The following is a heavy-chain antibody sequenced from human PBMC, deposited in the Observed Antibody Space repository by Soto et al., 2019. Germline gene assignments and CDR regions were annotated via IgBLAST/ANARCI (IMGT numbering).Heavy chain of an antibody. CDR1: GGSFNNNE. CDR3: ATRSSGSFHFDY. D-gene: IGHD1-26*01. CDR2: IFPVFGTP. Sequence: QVQLVQSGAEVKKPGSSRKDPGRASGGSFNNNEISGVRQAPGQGLEWMGGIFPVFGTPNNAQTLQGKLTIITGEYTTTDYMELSSLRSEATGLYYCATRSSGSFHFDYWGQGTLVRVSS. J-gene: IGHJ4*02. V-gene: IGHV1-69*01.